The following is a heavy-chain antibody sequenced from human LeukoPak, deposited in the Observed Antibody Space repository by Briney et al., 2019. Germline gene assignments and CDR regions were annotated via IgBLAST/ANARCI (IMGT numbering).Heavy chain of an antibody. J-gene: IGHJ4*02. V-gene: IGHV3-23*01. Sequence: PGGSLRLSCAASGFTFSSYAMSWVRQAPGKGLEWVSAISGSGGSTYYADSVKGRFTISRDNSKNTLYLQMNSLRAEDTAVYYCAKITGDFSGSYRGAYYFDYWGQGTLVTVSS. CDR1: GFTFSSYA. CDR2: ISGSGGST. CDR3: AKITGDFSGSYRGAYYFDY. D-gene: IGHD1-26*01.